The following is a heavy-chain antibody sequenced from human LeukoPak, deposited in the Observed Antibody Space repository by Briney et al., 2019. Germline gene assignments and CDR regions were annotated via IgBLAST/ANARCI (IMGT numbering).Heavy chain of an antibody. D-gene: IGHD2-2*01. J-gene: IGHJ5*02. Sequence: GGSLRLSCAASGFTFSSYSMNWVRQAPGKGLEWVSSISSSSSYIYYADSVRGRFTISRDNAKNSLYLQMNSLRAEDTAVYYCARDFSGLPAASGWFDPWGQGTLVTVSS. CDR1: GFTFSSYS. CDR2: ISSSSSYI. V-gene: IGHV3-21*01. CDR3: ARDFSGLPAASGWFDP.